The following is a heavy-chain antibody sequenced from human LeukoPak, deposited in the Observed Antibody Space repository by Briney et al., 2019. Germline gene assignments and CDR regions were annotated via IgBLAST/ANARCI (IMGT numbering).Heavy chain of an antibody. D-gene: IGHD3-10*01. CDR1: GYTFTSYG. CDR2: ISAYNGNT. CDR3: ARDVTTARGHYGMDV. Sequence: GASVKVSCKASGYTFTSYGISWVRQAPGQGLKWMGWISAYNGNTNYAQKLQGRVTMTTDTSTSTAYMELRSLRSDDTAVYYCARDVTTARGHYGMDVWGQGTTVTVSS. J-gene: IGHJ6*02. V-gene: IGHV1-18*01.